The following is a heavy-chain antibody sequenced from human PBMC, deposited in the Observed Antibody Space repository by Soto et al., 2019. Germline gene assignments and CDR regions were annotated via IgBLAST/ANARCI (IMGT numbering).Heavy chain of an antibody. CDR1: GYTFTSYG. V-gene: IGHV1-18*01. D-gene: IGHD4-17*01. Sequence: ASVKVSCKASGYTFTSYGISWVRQAPGQGLEWMGWISAYNGNTNYAQKLQGRVTMTTDTSTSTAYMELRSLRSDDTAVYYCARDAPPVYGDSYNPYYYYGMDVRAQRTTVTVSS. CDR3: ARDAPPVYGDSYNPYYYYGMDV. CDR2: ISAYNGNT. J-gene: IGHJ6*02.